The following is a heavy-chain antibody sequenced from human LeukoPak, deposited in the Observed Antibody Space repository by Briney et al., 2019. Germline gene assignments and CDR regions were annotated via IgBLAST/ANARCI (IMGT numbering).Heavy chain of an antibody. CDR2: FDPEDGET. D-gene: IGHD3-10*01. Sequence: ASVKVSCKVSGYTLTELSMHWVRQAPGKGLEWMGGFDPEDGETIYAQKFQGRVTMTEDTSTDTAYMELSSLRSEDTAVYYCARRRITMVRGVIITRFDHWGQGTLVTVSS. J-gene: IGHJ4*02. V-gene: IGHV1-24*01. CDR3: ARRRITMVRGVIITRFDH. CDR1: GYTLTELS.